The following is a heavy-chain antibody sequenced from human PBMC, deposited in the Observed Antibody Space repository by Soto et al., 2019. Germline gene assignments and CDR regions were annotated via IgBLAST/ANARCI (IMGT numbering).Heavy chain of an antibody. CDR3: AKDQASSWYEIDY. CDR2: ISGSGDST. D-gene: IGHD6-13*01. J-gene: IGHJ4*02. V-gene: IGHV3-23*01. CDR1: GFTFSNYA. Sequence: EVQLLESGGGLVQPGGSLRLSCAASGFTFSNYAVTWVRQAPGKGLEWVSTISGSGDSTYYADSVKGRFTISRDNCKNTLHLPMNSLRAEDTAVYYWAKDQASSWYEIDYWGQGTLVTVSS.